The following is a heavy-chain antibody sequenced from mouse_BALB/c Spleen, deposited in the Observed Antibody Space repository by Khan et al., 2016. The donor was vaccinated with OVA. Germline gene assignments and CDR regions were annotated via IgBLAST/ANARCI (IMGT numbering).Heavy chain of an antibody. CDR3: ASQPGYNKGSPWTT. Sequence: EVELVESGGDLVKPGGSLKLSCAASGFTFSSYGMSWVRQTPDKRLEWVAAISSGGSYTYYPDSLKGRFTISRDNAKNTLYLQMSSLKSEDTAMYDEASQPGYNKGSPWTTGGKETSVTVP. V-gene: IGHV5-6*01. D-gene: IGHD2-2*01. J-gene: IGHJ4*01. CDR1: GFTFSSYG. CDR2: ISSGGSYT.